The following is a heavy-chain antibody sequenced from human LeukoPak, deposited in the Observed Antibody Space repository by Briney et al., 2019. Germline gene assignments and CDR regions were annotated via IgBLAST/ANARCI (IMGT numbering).Heavy chain of an antibody. CDR1: GYTFTGYY. Sequence: GASVKVSCKASGYTFTGYYMHWVRQAPGLGLERMGWTNPSSGGTNYAQKFQGRVTMTRDTAISTTYMELSRLRSDDTAVYYWARPSMVRGAGLYYYYHMDVWGKGTTVTVSS. J-gene: IGHJ6*03. CDR3: ARPSMVRGAGLYYYYHMDV. D-gene: IGHD3-10*01. V-gene: IGHV1-2*02. CDR2: TNPSSGGT.